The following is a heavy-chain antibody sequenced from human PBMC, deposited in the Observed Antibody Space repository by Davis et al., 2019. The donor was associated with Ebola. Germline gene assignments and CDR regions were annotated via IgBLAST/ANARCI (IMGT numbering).Heavy chain of an antibody. J-gene: IGHJ6*02. Sequence: PGGSLRLSCAASGFTFSSYSMNWVRQAPGKGLEWVSYISSSSSTIYYADSVKGRFTISRDNAKNSLYLQMNSLRAEDTAVYYCARDSLNYDILTGYYYYYGMDVWGQGTTVTVSS. V-gene: IGHV3-48*04. CDR2: ISSSSSTI. CDR3: ARDSLNYDILTGYYYYYGMDV. CDR1: GFTFSSYS. D-gene: IGHD3-9*01.